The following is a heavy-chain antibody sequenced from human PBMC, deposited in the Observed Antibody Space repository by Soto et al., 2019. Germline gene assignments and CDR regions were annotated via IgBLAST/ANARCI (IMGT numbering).Heavy chain of an antibody. CDR2: IKSQAYGGTT. D-gene: IGHD6-13*01. V-gene: IGHV3-49*05. J-gene: IGHJ4*02. CDR1: GFTIGDHA. CDR3: SSSSSWMYYFDF. Sequence: VHLVESGGGLAKPGQSLRLSCGPSGFTIGDHAVAWFRQAPGKGLEWLSLIKSQAYGGTTEYAASVKGRFTISRDDSKGLAYLQMSSLKTEDTAIYYCSSSSSWMYYFDFWGQGTLVTVSS.